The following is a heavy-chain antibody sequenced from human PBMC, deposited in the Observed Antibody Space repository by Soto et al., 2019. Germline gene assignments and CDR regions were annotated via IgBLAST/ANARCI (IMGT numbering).Heavy chain of an antibody. CDR1: GFTFSSYW. CDR2: INSDGSST. Sequence: GGSLRLSCAASGFTFSSYWMHWVRQAPGKGLVWVSRINSDGSSTSYADSVKGRFTISRDNAKNTLYLQMNSLRAEDTAAYYCARDPPYSYYYYYMDVWGKGTTVTVSS. V-gene: IGHV3-74*01. CDR3: ARDPPYSYYYYYMDV. J-gene: IGHJ6*03.